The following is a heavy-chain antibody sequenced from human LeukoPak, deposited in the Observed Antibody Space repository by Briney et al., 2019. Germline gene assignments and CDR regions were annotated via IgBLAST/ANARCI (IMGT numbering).Heavy chain of an antibody. CDR3: AKDRSSGSYQHFDY. J-gene: IGHJ4*02. Sequence: ALCLSCAASGFTFDDYAMHWVRQAPGKGLEWVSGINWNSGNIGYADSVKGRFTISRDNAKNSLYLQMNSLRAEDTALYYCAKDRSSGSYQHFDYWGQGTLVTVSS. CDR2: INWNSGNI. D-gene: IGHD1-26*01. CDR1: GFTFDDYA. V-gene: IGHV3-9*01.